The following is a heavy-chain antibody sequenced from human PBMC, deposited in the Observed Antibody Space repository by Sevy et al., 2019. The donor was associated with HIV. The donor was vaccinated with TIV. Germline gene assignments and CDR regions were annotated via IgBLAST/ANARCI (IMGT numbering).Heavy chain of an antibody. CDR3: ARGQGGYSSGWYNWFDP. Sequence: KQSQTLSLTCAISGDSVSSNSAAWNWIRQSPSRGLEWLGRTYYRSKWYNDYAVSVKSRITINPDTSKNQFSLQLNSVTPEDTAVYYCARGQGGYSSGWYNWFDPWGQGTLVTVSS. CDR2: TYYRSKWYN. V-gene: IGHV6-1*01. D-gene: IGHD6-19*01. CDR1: GDSVSSNSAA. J-gene: IGHJ5*02.